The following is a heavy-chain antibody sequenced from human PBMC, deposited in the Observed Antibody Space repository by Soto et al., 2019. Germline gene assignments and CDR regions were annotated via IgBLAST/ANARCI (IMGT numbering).Heavy chain of an antibody. V-gene: IGHV4-34*01. CDR3: ARARWYSSSWYFPFDY. J-gene: IGHJ4*02. CDR2: INHSGST. D-gene: IGHD6-13*01. Sequence: QVQLQQWGAGLLKPSETLSLTCAVYGGSFSGYYWSWIRQPPGKGLEWIGEINHSGSTNYNPSLTSRVTISVDTSKNQFSLKLSSVTAADTAVYYCARARWYSSSWYFPFDYWGQGTLVTVSS. CDR1: GGSFSGYY.